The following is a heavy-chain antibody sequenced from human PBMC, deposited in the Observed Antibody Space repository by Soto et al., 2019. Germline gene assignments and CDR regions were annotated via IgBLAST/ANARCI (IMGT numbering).Heavy chain of an antibody. CDR3: ARLSSLFGAVPFDP. CDR2: IYYSGST. D-gene: IGHD3-3*01. J-gene: IGHJ5*02. Sequence: SETLSLTYTVSGGSISSYYWSWIRQPPGKGLEWIGYIYYSGSTNYNPSLKSRVTISVDTSKNQFSLKLSSVTAADTAVYYCARLSSLFGAVPFDPWGQGTLVTVSS. CDR1: GGSISSYY. V-gene: IGHV4-59*08.